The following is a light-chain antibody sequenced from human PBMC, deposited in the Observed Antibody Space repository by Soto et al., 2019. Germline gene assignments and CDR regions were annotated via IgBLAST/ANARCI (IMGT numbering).Light chain of an antibody. CDR3: QQFNNYPLT. CDR1: QGFASA. V-gene: IGKV1D-13*01. CDR2: DAS. J-gene: IGKJ4*01. Sequence: AIQLTQSPSSLSASVGDRVTITCRASQGFASALAWYQQKPGKPPKLLIYDASTLEGGVPSRFSGSGSGTDFTLTISSLQPEDFATYYCQQFNNYPLTFGGGTKVEIK.